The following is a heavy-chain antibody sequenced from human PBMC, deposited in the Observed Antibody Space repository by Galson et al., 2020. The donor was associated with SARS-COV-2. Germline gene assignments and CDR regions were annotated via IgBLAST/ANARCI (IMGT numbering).Heavy chain of an antibody. D-gene: IGHD3-10*01. V-gene: IGHV4-59*01. Sequence: SETLSLTCTVSGGSISSYYWSWIRQPPGKGLEWIGYIYYSGSTNYNPSLKSRVTISVDTSKNQFSLKLSSVTAADTAVYYCARDLGYYYGSGPLYGMDVWGQGTTVTVSS. CDR1: GGSISSYY. CDR2: IYYSGST. CDR3: ARDLGYYYGSGPLYGMDV. J-gene: IGHJ6*02.